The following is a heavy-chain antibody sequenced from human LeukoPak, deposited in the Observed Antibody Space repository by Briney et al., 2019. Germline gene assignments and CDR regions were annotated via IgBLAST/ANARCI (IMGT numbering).Heavy chain of an antibody. CDR2: ISAYNGNT. D-gene: IGHD2-15*01. J-gene: IGHJ3*02. CDR3: ARALKGYCSGGSCRRAFDI. Sequence: ASVKVSCKASGYTFTSYGISWVRQAPGQGLEWMGWISAYNGNTNYAQKLQGRVTMTTDTSTSTAYMELRSLRSDDMAVYYCARALKGYCSGGSCRRAFDIWGQGTMGTVSS. CDR1: GYTFTSYG. V-gene: IGHV1-18*03.